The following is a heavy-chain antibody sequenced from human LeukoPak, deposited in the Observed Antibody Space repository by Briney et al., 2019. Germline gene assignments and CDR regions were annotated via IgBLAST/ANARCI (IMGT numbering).Heavy chain of an antibody. Sequence: SETLSLTCAVYGGPFSGYYWSWIRQPPGKGLEWIGEINHSGSTNYNPSLKSRVTISVDTSKNQFSLKLSSVTAADTAVYYCARGSPWGYFDWLLSYYFDYWGQGTLVTVSS. CDR1: GGPFSGYY. D-gene: IGHD3-9*01. J-gene: IGHJ4*02. V-gene: IGHV4-34*01. CDR2: INHSGST. CDR3: ARGSPWGYFDWLLSYYFDY.